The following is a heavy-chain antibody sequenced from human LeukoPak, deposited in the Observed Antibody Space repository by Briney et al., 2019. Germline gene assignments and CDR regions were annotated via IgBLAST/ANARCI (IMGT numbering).Heavy chain of an antibody. D-gene: IGHD5-12*01. CDR3: AKDPRWLPYGMDV. J-gene: IGHJ6*02. V-gene: IGHV3-23*01. CDR1: GFTFSSYG. Sequence: GGSLRLSCAASGFTFSSYGMSWVRQAPGKGLEWVSTIIGNAGSTYYADSVQARFIISRDNSKNTLFLQMTSLRAEDTAVYYCAKDPRWLPYGMDVWGQGTTVTVS. CDR2: IIGNAGST.